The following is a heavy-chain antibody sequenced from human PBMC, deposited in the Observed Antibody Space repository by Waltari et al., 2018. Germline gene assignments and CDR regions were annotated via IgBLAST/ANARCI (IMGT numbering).Heavy chain of an antibody. CDR1: GFTFDTFA. Sequence: EGQLLESGGGLVQPGGTLRLSCATSGFTFDTFAVSWVRQAPGKGLWCVDTICSGGSYTFYADAVKGRFTISRDNSKNMLFLQMGSLRVDDTAVYYCAKEPRGNNWNFYFDDWGQGTLVTVSS. V-gene: IGHV3-23*05. CDR2: ICSGGSYT. D-gene: IGHD1-7*01. J-gene: IGHJ4*02. CDR3: AKEPRGNNWNFYFDD.